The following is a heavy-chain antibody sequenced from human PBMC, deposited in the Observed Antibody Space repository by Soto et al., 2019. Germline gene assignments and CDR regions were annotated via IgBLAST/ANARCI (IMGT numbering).Heavy chain of an antibody. D-gene: IGHD6-6*01. CDR2: ISGSGGST. V-gene: IGHV3-23*01. CDR3: ATAARPNYYYGMDV. J-gene: IGHJ6*02. CDR1: GFTFSSYD. Sequence: EVQLLESGGGLVQPGGSLRLSCAASGFTFSSYDMSWVRQAPGKGLEWVSAISGSGGSTYYADSVKGRFTISRDNSKNTLYLQMNSLRAEDTAVYYCATAARPNYYYGMDVWGQGTTVTVSS.